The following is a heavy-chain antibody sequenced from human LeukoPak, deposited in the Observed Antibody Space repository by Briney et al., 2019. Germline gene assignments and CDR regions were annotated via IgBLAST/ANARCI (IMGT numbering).Heavy chain of an antibody. CDR2: ISSSSSYI. CDR3: ARDALGSYYDFWSGYYTHNWFDP. Sequence: GGSLRLSCAASGFTFSSYSMNWVRQAPGKELEWVSSISSSSSYIYYADSVKGRFTISRDNAKNSLYLQMNSLRAEDTAVYYCARDALGSYYDFWSGYYTHNWFDPWGQGTLVTVSS. CDR1: GFTFSSYS. J-gene: IGHJ5*02. D-gene: IGHD3-3*01. V-gene: IGHV3-21*01.